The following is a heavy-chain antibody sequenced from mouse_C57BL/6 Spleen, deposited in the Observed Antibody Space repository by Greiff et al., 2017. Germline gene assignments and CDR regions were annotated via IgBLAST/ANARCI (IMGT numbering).Heavy chain of an antibody. CDR1: GYTFTSYG. CDR2: IYPGNSDT. J-gene: IGHJ3*01. D-gene: IGHD1-1*01. V-gene: IGHV1-5*01. CDR3: SRPGGSSSWFAY. Sequence: VQLQQSGTVLARPGASVKMSCKTSGYTFTSYGMHWVKQRPGQGLEWIGAIYPGNSDTSYNQKFKGKAKLTVVTSASTAYMERSSLTNADSAVYYCSRPGGSSSWFAYWGQGTLVTVSA.